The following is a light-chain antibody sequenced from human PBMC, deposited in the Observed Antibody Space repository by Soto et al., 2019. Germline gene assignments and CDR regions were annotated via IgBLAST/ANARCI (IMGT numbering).Light chain of an antibody. CDR3: QSYGSSLSGSEV. CDR2: GNS. CDR1: SSNIGAGYD. V-gene: IGLV1-40*01. Sequence: QAVVTQPPSVSGAPGQRVTISCTGSSSNIGAGYDVHWYQQLPGTAPKLLIYGNSNRPSGVPDRFSGSKSGTSASLAITGLQAEDEADYYCQSYGSSLSGSEVFGGGTKLTVL. J-gene: IGLJ2*01.